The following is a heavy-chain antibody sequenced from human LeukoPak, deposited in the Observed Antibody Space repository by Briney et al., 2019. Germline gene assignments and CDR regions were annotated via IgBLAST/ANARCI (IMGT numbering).Heavy chain of an antibody. CDR1: GFTFTTYA. J-gene: IGHJ3*02. CDR3: AKDGGI. CDR2: ISNTGGNT. V-gene: IGHV3-23*01. D-gene: IGHD3-3*01. Sequence: GGSLRLSCAASGFTFTTYAMTWVRQAPGKGLEWVSAISNTGGNTYYADSVKGRFTISRDNSKNTLYLQMNSLRAEDTAVYYCAKDGGIWGQGTMVTVSS.